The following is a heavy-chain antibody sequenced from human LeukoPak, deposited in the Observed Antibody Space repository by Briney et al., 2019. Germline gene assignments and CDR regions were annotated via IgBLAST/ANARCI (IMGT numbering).Heavy chain of an antibody. CDR1: GGSISSSSYY. V-gene: IGHV4-39*01. J-gene: IGHJ4*02. Sequence: SETLSLTCTVSGGSISSSSYYWGWIRQPPGKGLEWIGSIYYSGSTYYNPSLKSRVTISVDTSKNQFSLKLSSVTAADTAVYYCAREVVVVAATNFDYWGQGTLVTVSS. D-gene: IGHD2-15*01. CDR2: IYYSGST. CDR3: AREVVVVAATNFDY.